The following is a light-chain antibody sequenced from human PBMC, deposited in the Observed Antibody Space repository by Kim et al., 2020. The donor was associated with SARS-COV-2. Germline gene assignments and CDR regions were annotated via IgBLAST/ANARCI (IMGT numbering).Light chain of an antibody. CDR3: SAWDSSLSAWV. CDR2: RNN. V-gene: IGLV10-54*01. Sequence: QAVLTQPPSVSKGLRQTATLSCTGNSNSVGNQGAAWLQQHQGHPPKLLSYRNNNRPSGISERLSASRSGNTASLTITGLQPEDEADYYCSAWDSSLSAWVFGGGTQLTVL. CDR1: SNSVGNQG. J-gene: IGLJ3*02.